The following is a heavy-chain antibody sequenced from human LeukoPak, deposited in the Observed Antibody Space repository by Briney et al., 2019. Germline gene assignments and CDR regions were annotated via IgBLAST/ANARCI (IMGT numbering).Heavy chain of an antibody. CDR1: GYTFTSYD. J-gene: IGHJ6*02. CDR2: MSPNSGNT. V-gene: IGHV1-8*01. Sequence: ASVKVSCKASGYTFTSYDINWVRQATGQGVERMGWMSPNSGNTGYAQKFQGRVTMARNTSISTAYMELSSLRSEDTAVYYCARGRDSSGWYSGDYYYYGMDVWGQGTTVTVSS. CDR3: ARGRDSSGWYSGDYYYYGMDV. D-gene: IGHD6-19*01.